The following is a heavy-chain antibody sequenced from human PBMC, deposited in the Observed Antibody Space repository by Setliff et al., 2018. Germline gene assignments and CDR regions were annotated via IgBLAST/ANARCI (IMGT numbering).Heavy chain of an antibody. Sequence: GGSLRLSCAASGFTLSDYWMAWVRQAPGKGLEWVANIKQDGGEKYYVDSVKGRFTISRDNFKNTVSLQLNSLRAEDTAVYYCARGGSGRWYEWNWFDPGGQGTLVTVPQ. CDR2: IKQDGGEK. D-gene: IGHD6-13*01. CDR3: ARGGSGRWYEWNWFDP. J-gene: IGHJ5*02. V-gene: IGHV3-7*01. CDR1: GFTLSDYW.